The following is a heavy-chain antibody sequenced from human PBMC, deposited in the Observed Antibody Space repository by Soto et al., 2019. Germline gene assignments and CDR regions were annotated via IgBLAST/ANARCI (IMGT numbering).Heavy chain of an antibody. CDR3: ARGQPITIFGVVITYYFDY. J-gene: IGHJ4*02. Sequence: GSLRLSCAASGFTFSSYWMSWVRQAPGKGLEWVANIKQDGSEKYYVDSVKGRFTISRDNAKNSLYLQMNSLRAEDTAVYYCARGQPITIFGVVITYYFDYWGQGTLVTVSS. CDR2: IKQDGSEK. D-gene: IGHD3-3*01. CDR1: GFTFSSYW. V-gene: IGHV3-7*01.